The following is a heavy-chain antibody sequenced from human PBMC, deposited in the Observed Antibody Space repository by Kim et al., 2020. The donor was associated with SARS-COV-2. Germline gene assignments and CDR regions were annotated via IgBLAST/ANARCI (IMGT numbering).Heavy chain of an antibody. J-gene: IGHJ6*02. V-gene: IGHV4-34*01. D-gene: IGHD2-15*01. Sequence: SETLSLTCAVYGGSFSGYYWSWIRQPPGKGLEWIGEINHGGSTNYNPSLKSRVTISVDTSKNQFSLKLSSVTAADTAVYYCARVQARCSGGSCYSPSGYYYYYGMDVWGQGTTVTVSS. CDR2: INHGGST. CDR1: GGSFSGYY. CDR3: ARVQARCSGGSCYSPSGYYYYYGMDV.